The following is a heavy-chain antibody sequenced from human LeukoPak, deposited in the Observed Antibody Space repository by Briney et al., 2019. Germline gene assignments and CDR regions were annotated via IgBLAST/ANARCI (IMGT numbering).Heavy chain of an antibody. V-gene: IGHV4-30-2*01. Sequence: PSQTLSLTCAVSGGSISSGGYSWSWIRQPPGKGLEWIGYIYHSGSTYYNPSLKSRVTISVDTSKNQFSLKLSSVTAADTAVYYCARRITIFGVVIMDAFDIWGQGTMVTVSS. D-gene: IGHD3-3*01. CDR1: GGSISSGGYS. CDR2: IYHSGST. J-gene: IGHJ3*02. CDR3: ARRITIFGVVIMDAFDI.